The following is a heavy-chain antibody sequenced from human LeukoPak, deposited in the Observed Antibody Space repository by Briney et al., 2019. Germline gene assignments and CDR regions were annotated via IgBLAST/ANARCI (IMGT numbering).Heavy chain of an antibody. D-gene: IGHD4-23*01. CDR1: GDSISSYY. Sequence: PSETLSLTCTVSGDSISSYYWSWIRQPPGKGLEWIGYIYYSGSTNYNPSLKSRVTISVDTSKNQFSLKLSSVTAADTAVYYCARGETVVTLDYWGQGTLVTVSS. V-gene: IGHV4-59*01. CDR3: ARGETVVTLDY. CDR2: IYYSGST. J-gene: IGHJ4*02.